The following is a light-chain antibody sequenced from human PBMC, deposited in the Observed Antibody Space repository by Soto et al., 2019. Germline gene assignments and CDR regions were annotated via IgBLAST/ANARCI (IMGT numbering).Light chain of an antibody. CDR3: QQYGSSGT. CDR1: QSVGSNY. CDR2: GAS. J-gene: IGKJ1*01. V-gene: IGKV3-20*01. Sequence: EVVMTQSPATLSVSPGERATLSCRASQSVGSNYLAWYQQKPGQAPRLLIYGASSRATGIADRFSGSGSGTDFTLTISRLEPEDFAVYYCQQYGSSGTFGQGTKVDIK.